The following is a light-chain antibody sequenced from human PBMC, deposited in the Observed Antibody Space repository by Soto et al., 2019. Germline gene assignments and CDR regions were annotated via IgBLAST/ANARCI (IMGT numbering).Light chain of an antibody. CDR3: QSYDVGLSGYV. CDR1: GSNLGAGFD. J-gene: IGLJ1*01. CDR2: GIT. V-gene: IGLV1-40*01. Sequence: QSVLTQPPSVSGAPGQRVTISCTGSGSNLGAGFDVHWYQHLPGTAPKLLIYGITNRPSGVPDRFSGSKSGTSASLAITGLQFEDEADYYCQSYDVGLSGYVFGTGTKVTVL.